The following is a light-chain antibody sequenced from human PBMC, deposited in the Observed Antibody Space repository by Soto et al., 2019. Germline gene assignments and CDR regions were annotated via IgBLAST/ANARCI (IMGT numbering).Light chain of an antibody. CDR3: SSYTSSSTLYV. CDR1: SSDVGGYNY. CDR2: DVS. J-gene: IGLJ1*01. V-gene: IGLV2-14*01. Sequence: SVLSQPASVSGSPGQSITISGTGTSSDVGGYNYVSWYQQHPGKAPKLMIYDVSNRPSGVSNRFSGSKSGNTASLTISGLQAEDEADYYCSSYTSSSTLYVFGTGTKVTVL.